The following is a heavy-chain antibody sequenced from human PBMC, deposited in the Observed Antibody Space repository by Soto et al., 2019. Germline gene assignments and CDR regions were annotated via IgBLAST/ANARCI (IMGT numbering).Heavy chain of an antibody. Sequence: GASVKVSCKASGYTFTGYYMHWVRQAPGQGLEWMGWINPNSGGTNYAQKFQGWVTITRDKSTSTAYMELSSLRSEDTAVYYCASIGNYDFWSGLVYQELDVWGKGTTVTVSS. V-gene: IGHV1-2*04. CDR1: GYTFTGYY. CDR2: INPNSGGT. CDR3: ASIGNYDFWSGLVYQELDV. J-gene: IGHJ6*04. D-gene: IGHD3-3*01.